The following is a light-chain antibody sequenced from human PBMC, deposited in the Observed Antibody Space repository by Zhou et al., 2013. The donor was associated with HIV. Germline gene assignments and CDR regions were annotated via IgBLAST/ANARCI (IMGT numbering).Light chain of an antibody. V-gene: IGKV3-20*01. CDR1: QSISSNF. J-gene: IGKJ1*01. CDR3: QRYGDSPRT. CDR2: GAS. Sequence: EIVLTQSPGTLSLSPGESATLSCRASQSISSNFLAWYQQKPGQAPRLLIYGASNRATGIPDRFSGSGSGTDFTLTINRLEPEDFVVYYCQRYGDSPRTFGQGTKVEI.